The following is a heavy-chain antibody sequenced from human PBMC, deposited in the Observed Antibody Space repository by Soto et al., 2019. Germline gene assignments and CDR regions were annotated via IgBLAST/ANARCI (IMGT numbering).Heavy chain of an antibody. CDR1: GFTFNSYG. Sequence: GGSLRLSCAASGFTFNSYGINWVRQAPGKGLEWVSGISGSGTSTYYADSVKGRFTISRDNSKNTVFLQMNSLRPEDTALYYCAKDRVMIAATRGCYFDFWGQGALVTVSS. CDR2: ISGSGTST. J-gene: IGHJ4*02. D-gene: IGHD2-15*01. CDR3: AKDRVMIAATRGCYFDF. V-gene: IGHV3-23*01.